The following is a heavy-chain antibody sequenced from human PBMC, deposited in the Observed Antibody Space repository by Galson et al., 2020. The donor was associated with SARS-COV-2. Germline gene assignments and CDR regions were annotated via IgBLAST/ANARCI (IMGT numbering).Heavy chain of an antibody. J-gene: IGHJ4*02. Sequence: ASVKVSCKTSGYTFTDYYMHWVRQATGQGLEWMGIINPTDGSTGYAQKFQGRVTMTRDTSTSTVYMELSSLRSEDTAVYFCANMEASAGSSFDYWGQGTLVTVSS. CDR2: INPTDGST. V-gene: IGHV1-46*01. CDR1: GYTFTDYY. D-gene: IGHD6-13*01. CDR3: ANMEASAGSSFDY.